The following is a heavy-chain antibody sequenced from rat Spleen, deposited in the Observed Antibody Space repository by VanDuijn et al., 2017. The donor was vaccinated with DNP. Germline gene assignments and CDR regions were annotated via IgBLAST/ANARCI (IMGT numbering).Heavy chain of an antibody. CDR2: IQSGGIT. CDR3: GRDSGIEPY. CDR1: GFSLTRYH. J-gene: IGHJ3*01. V-gene: IGHV2-27*01. D-gene: IGHD1-11*01. Sequence: QVQLKESGPGLVQPSQTLSLTCTVSGFSLTRYHVHWVRQPPGKGLEWMGRIQSGGITDYKSALKSRLTISRDTSKSQVFLAIDSMQVEDTAMYVCGRDSGIEPYWGLGTLVTVSS.